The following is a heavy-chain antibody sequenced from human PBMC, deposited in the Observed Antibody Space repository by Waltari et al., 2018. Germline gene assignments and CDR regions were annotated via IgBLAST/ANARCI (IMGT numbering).Heavy chain of an antibody. D-gene: IGHD6-13*01. CDR2: ISGSGGST. J-gene: IGHJ4*02. Sequence: EVQLLESGGGLVQPGGSLRLSCAASGFTFSSYAMRWVRRAPGKGLEWVSAISGSGGSTYYADSVKGRFTISRDNSKNTLYLQMNSLRAEDTAVYYCAKGGRIAAAGETDYWGQGTLVTVSS. CDR3: AKGGRIAAAGETDY. V-gene: IGHV3-23*01. CDR1: GFTFSSYA.